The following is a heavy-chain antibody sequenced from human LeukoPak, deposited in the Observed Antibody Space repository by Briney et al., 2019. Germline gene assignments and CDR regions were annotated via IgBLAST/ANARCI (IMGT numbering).Heavy chain of an antibody. CDR2: IHYSGST. V-gene: IGHV4-59*12. Sequence: SETLSLTCTVSGGSISSYYWSWIRQPPGRGLEWIGSIHYSGSTSFNPSLKSRVSISVDTSKNQFSLKLSSVTAADTAVYYCASVAAAGKNTYCDYWGQGTLVTVSS. CDR1: GGSISSYY. J-gene: IGHJ4*02. CDR3: ASVAAAGKNTYCDY. D-gene: IGHD6-13*01.